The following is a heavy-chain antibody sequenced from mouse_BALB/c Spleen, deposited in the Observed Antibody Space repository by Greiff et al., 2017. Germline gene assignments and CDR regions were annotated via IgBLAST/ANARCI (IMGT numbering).Heavy chain of an antibody. J-gene: IGHJ3*01. CDR2: ISSGGGST. CDR3: ARHQMIYYDYDGVFAY. Sequence: EVQRVESGGGLVKPGGSLKLSCAASGFAFSSYDMSWVRQTPEKRLEWVAYISSGGGSTYYPDTVKGRFTISRDNAKNTLYLQMSSLKSEDTAMYYCARHQMIYYDYDGVFAYWGQGTLVTVSA. V-gene: IGHV5-12-1*01. D-gene: IGHD2-4*01. CDR1: GFAFSSYD.